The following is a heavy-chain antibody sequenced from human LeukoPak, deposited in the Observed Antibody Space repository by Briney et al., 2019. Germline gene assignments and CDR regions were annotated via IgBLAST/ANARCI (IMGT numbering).Heavy chain of an antibody. J-gene: IGHJ6*03. CDR1: GFTFGTYA. CDR3: AKHAWGGGIYSYYHYMDV. V-gene: IGHV3-23*01. D-gene: IGHD3-16*01. CDR2: ISVRGDTT. Sequence: PGGSLRLSCAASGFTFGTYAMTWVRQAPGKGLEWVSGISVRGDTTYYAVSVKGRFTVSRDSSKNTLHLQMNSLRVDDTAVYYCAKHAWGGGIYSYYHYMDVWGKGTTVTVSS.